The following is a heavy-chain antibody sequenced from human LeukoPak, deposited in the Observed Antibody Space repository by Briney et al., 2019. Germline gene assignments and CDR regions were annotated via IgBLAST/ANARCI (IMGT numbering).Heavy chain of an antibody. Sequence: GGTLRLSCAASGFTFSSYGMSWVRQAPGKGLEWVSSISGSGGSTYYADSVKGRFTISRDNSKNTLSLQMNSLRAEDTAVYYCAQQQVRGRTGYYFDYWGQGTLVTVSS. CDR2: ISGSGGST. CDR1: GFTFSSYG. D-gene: IGHD6-13*01. CDR3: AQQQVRGRTGYYFDY. J-gene: IGHJ4*02. V-gene: IGHV3-23*01.